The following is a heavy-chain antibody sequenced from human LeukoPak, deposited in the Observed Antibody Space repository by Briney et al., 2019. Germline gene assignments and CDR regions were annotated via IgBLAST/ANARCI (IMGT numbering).Heavy chain of an antibody. D-gene: IGHD3-3*01. V-gene: IGHV4-4*07. CDR2: FYTSGST. CDR3: ARGVESRIITIFGVVNRYFDY. CDR1: GGSISSYY. Sequence: SETLSLTCTVSGGSISSYYWSWIRQPAGKGLEWIGRFYTSGSTNYNPSLKSRVTMSVDTSKNQFSLKLSSVTAADTAVYYCARGVESRIITIFGVVNRYFDYWGQGTLVTVSS. J-gene: IGHJ4*02.